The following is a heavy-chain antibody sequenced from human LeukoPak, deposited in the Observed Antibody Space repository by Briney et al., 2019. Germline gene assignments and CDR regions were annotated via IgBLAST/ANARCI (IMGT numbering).Heavy chain of an antibody. J-gene: IGHJ4*02. CDR2: IYYSGST. Sequence: SETLSLTCTVSGGSISSSSYYWGWIRQPPGKGLEWIGSIYYSGSTYYNPSLKSRVTISVDTSKNQFSLKLSSVTAADTAVYYCARCRYDFCDYWGQGTLVTVSS. V-gene: IGHV4-39*07. CDR3: ARCRYDFCDY. CDR1: GGSISSSSYY. D-gene: IGHD3-3*01.